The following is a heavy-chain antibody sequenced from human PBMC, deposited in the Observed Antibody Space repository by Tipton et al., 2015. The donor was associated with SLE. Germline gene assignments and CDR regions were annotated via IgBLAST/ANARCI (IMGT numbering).Heavy chain of an antibody. CDR1: GGSISSGSFY. J-gene: IGHJ3*02. V-gene: IGHV4-61*01. D-gene: IGHD1-1*01. Sequence: LRLSCTVSGGSISSGSFYWSWIRQPPGKGLEWIGYIYYSGSTNYNPSLKSRVTISVDTSKNQLSLMLSSVTAADTAVYYCARDLEAFDIWGQGIMVTASS. CDR3: ARDLEAFDI. CDR2: IYYSGST.